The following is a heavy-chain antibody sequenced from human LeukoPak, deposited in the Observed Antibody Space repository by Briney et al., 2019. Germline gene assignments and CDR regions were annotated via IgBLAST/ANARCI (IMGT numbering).Heavy chain of an antibody. CDR1: VYTFTSYG. J-gene: IGHJ6*02. Sequence: GASVKVSCKASVYTFTSYGISRVRQAPGQGLEWMGWSRVYNGDTSYAQKLQGRVTMTTDTSTSTAYMELRSLRSDDTAVYYCAREIAVVAPYYYGMDVWGQGTTVTVSS. V-gene: IGHV1-18*01. CDR3: AREIAVVAPYYYGMDV. CDR2: SRVYNGDT. D-gene: IGHD6-19*01.